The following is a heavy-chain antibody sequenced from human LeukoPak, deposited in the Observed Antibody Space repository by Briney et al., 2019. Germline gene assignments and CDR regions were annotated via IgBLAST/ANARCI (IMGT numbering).Heavy chain of an antibody. J-gene: IGHJ4*02. Sequence: GGSLRLSCAASGFTFSSYAMHWVRQAPGKGLEWVAVISYDGSNKYYADSVKGRFTISRDNSKNTLYLQMNSLRAEDTAVYYCARDYGTIKYYFDYWGQGTLVTVSS. V-gene: IGHV3-30-3*01. CDR1: GFTFSSYA. D-gene: IGHD3-9*01. CDR2: ISYDGSNK. CDR3: ARDYGTIKYYFDY.